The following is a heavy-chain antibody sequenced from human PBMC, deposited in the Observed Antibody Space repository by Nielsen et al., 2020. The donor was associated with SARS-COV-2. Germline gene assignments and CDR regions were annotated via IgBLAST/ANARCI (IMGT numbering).Heavy chain of an antibody. CDR3: AGGRPRITMIVVVTRKFDY. CDR2: INHSGST. CDR1: GGSFSGYY. D-gene: IGHD3-22*01. Sequence: SETLSLTCAVYGGSFSGYYWSWIRQPPGKGLEWIGEINHSGSTNYNPSLKSRVTISVDTSKNQFSLKLSSVTAADTAVYYCAGGRPRITMIVVVTRKFDYWGQGTLVTVSS. V-gene: IGHV4-34*01. J-gene: IGHJ4*02.